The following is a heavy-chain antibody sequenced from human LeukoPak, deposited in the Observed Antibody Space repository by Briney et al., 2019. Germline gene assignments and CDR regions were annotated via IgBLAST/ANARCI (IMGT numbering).Heavy chain of an antibody. CDR3: ARLGADGYNPHYFDY. CDR2: IYYSGDT. Sequence: PSETLSLTCTVSGGSITSSSHYWGWIRQPPGKGLEWIGSIYYSGDTYYNPSLKSRVTISVDTSRSQFSLSLSSMTAADTAVYYCARLGADGYNPHYFDYWGQGTLVTVSS. CDR1: GGSITSSSHY. V-gene: IGHV4-39*01. D-gene: IGHD5-24*01. J-gene: IGHJ4*02.